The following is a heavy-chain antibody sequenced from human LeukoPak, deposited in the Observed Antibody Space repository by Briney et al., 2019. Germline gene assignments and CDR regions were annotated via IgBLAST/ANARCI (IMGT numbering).Heavy chain of an antibody. J-gene: IGHJ5*02. Sequence: GGSLRLSCAASGFTLSDSAIHWVRQASGKGLEWVCLIDRPAKSYATAYGASVGGRFTISRDDSKNTAYLQMDSLKTEDTALYYCTRDRGTYNWLDPWGQGTLVTVSS. CDR2: IDRPAKSYAT. CDR3: TRDRGTYNWLDP. CDR1: GFTLSDSA. V-gene: IGHV3-73*01. D-gene: IGHD1-26*01.